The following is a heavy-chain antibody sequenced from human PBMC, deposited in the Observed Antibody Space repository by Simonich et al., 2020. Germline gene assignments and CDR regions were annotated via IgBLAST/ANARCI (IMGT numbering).Heavy chain of an antibody. CDR3: ARGLRVAAAGTAFQH. Sequence: QVQLQQWGAGLLKPSETLALTCAVYGGYLSGYYWIWIRQPPGNGLEWIGEINHSGSTNYTQSRKCRCTISVDTSKNQFSLQLSSGTAADTAVYYCARGLRVAAAGTAFQHWGQGTLVTVSS. CDR2: INHSGST. D-gene: IGHD6-13*01. CDR1: GGYLSGYY. V-gene: IGHV4-34*01. J-gene: IGHJ1*01.